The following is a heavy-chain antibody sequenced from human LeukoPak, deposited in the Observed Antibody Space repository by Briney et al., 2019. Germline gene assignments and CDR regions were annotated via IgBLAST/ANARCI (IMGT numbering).Heavy chain of an antibody. J-gene: IGHJ6*02. D-gene: IGHD3-10*01. CDR2: ISSSGDDT. V-gene: IGHV3-23*01. CDR1: GFSFSSHW. Sequence: GGSLRLSCAASGFSFSSHWVHWVRQAPGKGLVWVSAISSSGDDTYYADSVKGRFTISRDNSKNTLYLQMNSLRAEDTAIYYCAKGRPGIRYYGMDVWGQGTTVTVSS. CDR3: AKGRPGIRYYGMDV.